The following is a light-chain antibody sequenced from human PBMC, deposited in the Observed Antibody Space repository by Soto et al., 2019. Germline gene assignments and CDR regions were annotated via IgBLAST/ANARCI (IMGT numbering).Light chain of an antibody. J-gene: IGKJ5*01. V-gene: IGKV3-20*01. CDR1: QSVSSTY. Sequence: EIVLTQSPGTLSLSPGETATLSCRASQSVSSTYLAWYQQKPGQAPRLLIYGASSRATGIPDRFSGSGSGTDFTLTISRLEPEDFAVYYCQQYGSSPDITFGQGIRLEIK. CDR2: GAS. CDR3: QQYGSSPDIT.